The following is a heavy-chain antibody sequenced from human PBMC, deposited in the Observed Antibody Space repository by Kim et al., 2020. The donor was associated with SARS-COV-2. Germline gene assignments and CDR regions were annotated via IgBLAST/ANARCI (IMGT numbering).Heavy chain of an antibody. J-gene: IGHJ4*02. CDR3: AKGVSISSYNFDY. Sequence: ADPGKGRFTIARDNSKNTLYLQMSSLRAEDTAVYYCAKGVSISSYNFDYWGQGTLVTVSS. D-gene: IGHD1-1*01. V-gene: IGHV3-23*01.